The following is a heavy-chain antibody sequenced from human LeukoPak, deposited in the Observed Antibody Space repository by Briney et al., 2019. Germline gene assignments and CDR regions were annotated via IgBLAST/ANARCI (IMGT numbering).Heavy chain of an antibody. CDR1: GFTFSSYS. Sequence: PGGSLRLSCAASGFTFSSYSMNWVRQAPGQGLEWVSSISSSSSYIYYADSVKGRFTISRDNSTNTLYLQMNSLRAEDTAVYYCANLQLLLSPYYYYMDVWGKGTTVTISS. D-gene: IGHD2-2*01. V-gene: IGHV3-21*01. CDR3: ANLQLLLSPYYYYMDV. CDR2: ISSSSSYI. J-gene: IGHJ6*03.